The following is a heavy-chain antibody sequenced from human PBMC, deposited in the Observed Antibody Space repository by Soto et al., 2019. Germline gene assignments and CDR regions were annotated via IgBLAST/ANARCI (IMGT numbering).Heavy chain of an antibody. V-gene: IGHV3-48*01. CDR3: VRAECSGCVGFRH. CDR2: ITSSSSTI. J-gene: IGHJ1*01. CDR1: GFTFTSYS. Sequence: GGSLRLSCAASGFTFTSYSMNWVRQAPGKGLEWVSYITSSSSTIYYADSVKGRFTISRDNDKNSLYLQMNSLRAEDTAVYYCVRAECSGCVGFRHWGQGTMVTVSS. D-gene: IGHD3-10*02.